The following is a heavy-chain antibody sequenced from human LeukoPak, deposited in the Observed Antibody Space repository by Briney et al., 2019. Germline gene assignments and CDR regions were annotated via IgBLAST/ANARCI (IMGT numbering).Heavy chain of an antibody. CDR2: IISDGSST. CDR3: ARDHNYGSDY. J-gene: IGHJ4*02. Sequence: GGSLRLSCAASGFTFSSYWMHWVRQAPGKGPVWVSRIISDGSSTSYADSVKGRFTISRDSAKNSLYLQMNSLRVEDTAVYYCARDHNYGSDYWGQGTLVTVSS. D-gene: IGHD5-18*01. CDR1: GFTFSSYW. V-gene: IGHV3-74*01.